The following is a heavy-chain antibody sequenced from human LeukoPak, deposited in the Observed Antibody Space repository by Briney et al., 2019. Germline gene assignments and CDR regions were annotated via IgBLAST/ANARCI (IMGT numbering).Heavy chain of an antibody. CDR1: GFSLSTSGVG. CDR3: ARRRGLLWFGEPFDY. CDR2: IYWNDDK. V-gene: IGHV2-5*01. J-gene: IGHJ4*02. Sequence: SGPTLVKPTQTLTLTCTFSGFSLSTSGVGVGWIRQPPGKALEWLALIYWNDDKRYSPSLKSRLTITKDTSKNQVVLTMTNMDPVDTATYYCARRRGLLWFGEPFDYWGQGTLVTVSS. D-gene: IGHD3-10*01.